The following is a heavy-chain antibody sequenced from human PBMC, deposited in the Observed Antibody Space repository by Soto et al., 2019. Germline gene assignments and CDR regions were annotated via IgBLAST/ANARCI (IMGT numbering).Heavy chain of an antibody. D-gene: IGHD3-22*01. J-gene: IGHJ6*02. CDR1: GYTFSSRE. CDR2: ISTYNGNT. Sequence: QVQLVQSGAEVKTPGASVKVSCKASGYTFSSREITWVRQAPGQGLEWMGWISTYNGNTDYAQKFQGRVTMTTDTSTSTAYMDLRSLRSDDTAVYYCARTSYDNYYAMDVWGQGTTVIVSS. CDR3: ARTSYDNYYAMDV. V-gene: IGHV1-18*01.